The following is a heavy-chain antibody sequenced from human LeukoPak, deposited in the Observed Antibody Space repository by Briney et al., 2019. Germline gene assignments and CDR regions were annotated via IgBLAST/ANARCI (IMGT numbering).Heavy chain of an antibody. CDR2: ISGYGDST. J-gene: IGHJ4*02. V-gene: IGHV3-23*01. CDR3: ARWGPYCSSTSCYGLGY. CDR1: GFTFRNYA. Sequence: PGGSLRLSCTASGFTFRNYAMTWVRQAPGKGPEWVSTISGYGDSTFYADSVKGRFTISRDNSKDTLSVQMNSLRAEDTAVYYCARWGPYCSSTSCYGLGYWGQGTLVTVSS. D-gene: IGHD2-2*01.